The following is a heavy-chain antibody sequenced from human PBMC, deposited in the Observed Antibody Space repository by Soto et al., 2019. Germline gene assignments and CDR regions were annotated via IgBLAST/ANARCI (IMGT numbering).Heavy chain of an antibody. Sequence: QVHLQESGPGVVKASETLSLTCSLSGGSTSGKYWSWIRQSAGKGLEWIGRIYSSGRTHYNPSLGSRVSMSVAQNSFSLGLTSVTAAATPIYYCARDFDVNTALDHWYFDLWGRGTQVSVSS. D-gene: IGHD3-9*01. V-gene: IGHV4-4*07. J-gene: IGHJ2*01. CDR3: ARDFDVNTALDHWYFDL. CDR2: IYSSGRT. CDR1: GGSTSGKY.